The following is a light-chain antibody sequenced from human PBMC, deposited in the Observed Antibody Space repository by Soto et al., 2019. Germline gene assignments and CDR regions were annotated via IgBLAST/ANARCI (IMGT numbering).Light chain of an antibody. CDR2: DAS. CDR1: QNINNY. J-gene: IGKJ1*01. Sequence: DIQMTQSPSSLSASVGDRVTITCQASQNINNYLNWYQQKPGRAPKLLIYDASNLEAGVPSRFRGSGSGTDFTFTISSLQPDDFATYYCQQYKAFGQGTKVEIK. V-gene: IGKV1-33*01. CDR3: QQYKA.